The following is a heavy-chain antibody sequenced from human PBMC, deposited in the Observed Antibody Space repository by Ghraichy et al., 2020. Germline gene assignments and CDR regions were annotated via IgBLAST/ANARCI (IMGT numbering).Heavy chain of an antibody. D-gene: IGHD5-18*01. CDR1: GFTFSSYA. V-gene: IGHV3-30*04. Sequence: GESLNISCAASGFTFSSYAMHWVRQAPGKGLEWVAVISYDGSNKYYADSVKGRFTISRDNSKNTLYLQMNSLRAEDTAVYYCAREGDTAMVTGYYGMDVWGQGTTVTVSS. J-gene: IGHJ6*02. CDR3: AREGDTAMVTGYYGMDV. CDR2: ISYDGSNK.